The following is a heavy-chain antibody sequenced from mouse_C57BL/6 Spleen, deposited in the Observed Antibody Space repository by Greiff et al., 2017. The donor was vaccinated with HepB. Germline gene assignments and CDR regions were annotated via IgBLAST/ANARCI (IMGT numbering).Heavy chain of an antibody. CDR1: GYSITSGYY. Sequence: EVKLVESGPGLVKPSQSLSLTCSVTGYSITSGYYWNWIRQFPGNKLEWMGYISYDGSNNYNPSLKNRISITRDTSKNQFFLKLNSVTTEDTATYYCARVGTYGNYYFDYWGQGTTLTVSS. CDR2: ISYDGSN. D-gene: IGHD2-1*01. CDR3: ARVGTYGNYYFDY. V-gene: IGHV3-6*01. J-gene: IGHJ2*01.